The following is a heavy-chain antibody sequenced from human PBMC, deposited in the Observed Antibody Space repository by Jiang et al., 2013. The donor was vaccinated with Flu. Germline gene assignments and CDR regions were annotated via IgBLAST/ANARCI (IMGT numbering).Heavy chain of an antibody. CDR3: ARSPSYYDILTGVNWFDP. Sequence: KPSETLSLTCTVSGGSISSYYWSWIRQPPGKGLEWIGYIYYSGSTNYNPSLKSRVTISVDTSKNQFSLKLSSVTAADTAVYYCARSPSYYDILTGVNWFDPWGQGTLVTVSS. V-gene: IGHV4-59*01. D-gene: IGHD3-9*01. CDR2: IYYSGST. CDR1: GGSISSYY. J-gene: IGHJ5*02.